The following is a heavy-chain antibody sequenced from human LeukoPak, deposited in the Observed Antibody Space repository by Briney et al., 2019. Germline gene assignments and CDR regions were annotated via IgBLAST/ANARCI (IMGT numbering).Heavy chain of an antibody. J-gene: IGHJ3*02. CDR3: ARDLDYYGSGSYYDAFDI. D-gene: IGHD3-10*01. V-gene: IGHV3-48*02. Sequence: GGSLILSCAASGFIFSSYSMNWVRQAPGKGLEWVSYISSSSSTIYYADSVKGRFTISRDNAKNSLYLQMNSLRDEDTAVYSCARDLDYYGSGSYYDAFDIWGQGTMVTVSS. CDR2: ISSSSSTI. CDR1: GFIFSSYS.